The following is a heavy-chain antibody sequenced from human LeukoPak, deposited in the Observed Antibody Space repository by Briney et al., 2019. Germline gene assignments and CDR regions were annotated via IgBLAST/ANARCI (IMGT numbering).Heavy chain of an antibody. V-gene: IGHV1-8*01. Sequence: ASVRVSCKASGYTFTSYDINWVRQATGQGLEWMGWMNSNSGNTGYAQKFQGRVIMTRNTSIITAYMELSSLRSEDTAVYYCARALRGVAVAGTSYYFDYWGQGTLVTVSS. D-gene: IGHD6-19*01. CDR3: ARALRGVAVAGTSYYFDY. CDR2: MNSNSGNT. J-gene: IGHJ4*02. CDR1: GYTFTSYD.